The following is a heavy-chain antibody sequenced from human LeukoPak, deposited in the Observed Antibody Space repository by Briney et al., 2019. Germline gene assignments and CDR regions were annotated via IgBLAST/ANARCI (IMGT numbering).Heavy chain of an antibody. V-gene: IGHV4-61*02. CDR1: GGSISSGSYY. CDR2: IYTSGST. Sequence: SETLSLTCTVSGGSISSGSYYWSWIRQPAGKGLEWIGRIYTSGSTNYNPSLKSRVTMSVDTSKNQFSLKLSSVTAADTAVYYCARGDIVATPPYYYYMDVWGKGTTVTISS. J-gene: IGHJ6*03. CDR3: ARGDIVATPPYYYYMDV. D-gene: IGHD5-12*01.